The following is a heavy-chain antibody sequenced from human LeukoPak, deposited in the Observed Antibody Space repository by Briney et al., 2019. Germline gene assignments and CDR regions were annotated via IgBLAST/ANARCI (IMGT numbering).Heavy chain of an antibody. CDR1: GGTFSSYA. J-gene: IGHJ4*02. CDR3: ARATRYYDSSGYPTLATYYFDY. D-gene: IGHD3-22*01. CDR2: IIPIFGTA. V-gene: IGHV1-69*13. Sequence: ASVKVSCKASGGTFSSYAISWVRQAPGQGLEWMGGIIPIFGTANYAQKFQGRVTITADESTSTAYMELSSLRSEDTAVYCCARATRYYDSSGYPTLATYYFDYWGQGTLVTVSS.